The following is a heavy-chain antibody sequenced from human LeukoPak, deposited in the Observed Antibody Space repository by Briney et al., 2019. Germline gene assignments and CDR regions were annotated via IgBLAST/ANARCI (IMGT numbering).Heavy chain of an antibody. J-gene: IGHJ6*02. CDR2: MYSDSNI. CDR1: GFVVSSNY. CDR3: AKDAVGASSTRLNFGLDV. Sequence: GGSLRLSCAASGFVVSSNYMAWVRQAPGRGLEWVSFMYSDSNIYYADFVKGRFTISRDNSNNTLYLEMYSLRAEDTAVYYCAKDAVGASSTRLNFGLDVWGQGTTVIVSS. D-gene: IGHD1-26*01. V-gene: IGHV3-53*01.